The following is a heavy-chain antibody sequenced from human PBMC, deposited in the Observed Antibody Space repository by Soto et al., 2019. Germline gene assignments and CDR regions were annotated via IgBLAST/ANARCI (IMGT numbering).Heavy chain of an antibody. V-gene: IGHV3-33*01. D-gene: IGHD5-18*01. CDR1: GFTCSSYG. J-gene: IGHJ3*02. Sequence: QVPLVESGGDMVQPGRSLRLSCVASGFTCSSYGMYRIRLAPGKGLEWVAVIWYEGSNRNYADSVKDRLTISRDNSKNTLYLQMNSLRVEDTAVYYCARPLHSAMAVDALDIWGQGTMVTVSS. CDR2: IWYEGSNR. CDR3: ARPLHSAMAVDALDI.